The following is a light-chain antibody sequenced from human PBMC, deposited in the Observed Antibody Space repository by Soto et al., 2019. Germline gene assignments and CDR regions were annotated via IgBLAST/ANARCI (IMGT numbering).Light chain of an antibody. Sequence: DIPMTQSPSTLSASVGDRVTITCRASQSLSSWLAWYQQKPGKAPNLLIYKASSLESGVPSRFSGSGSGTEFTLXISSXQPDDFATXXCXQXNSFPYTFGQGTKLEIK. CDR1: QSLSSW. CDR2: KAS. CDR3: XQXNSFPYT. V-gene: IGKV1-5*03. J-gene: IGKJ2*01.